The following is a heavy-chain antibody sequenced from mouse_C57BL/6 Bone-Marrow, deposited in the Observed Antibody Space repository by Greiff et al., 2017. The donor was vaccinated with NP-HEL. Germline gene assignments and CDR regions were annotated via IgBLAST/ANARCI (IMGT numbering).Heavy chain of an antibody. CDR3: ARTFLTTVVATHCYFDV. CDR2: ISYSGST. CDR1: GYSITSDY. D-gene: IGHD1-1*01. V-gene: IGHV3-8*01. J-gene: IGHJ1*03. Sequence: EVQLQQSGPGLAKPSQTLSLTCSVTGYSITSDYWNWIRKFPGNKLEYMGYISYSGSTYYNPSLKSRISITRDTSKNQYYLQLNSVTTEDTATYYCARTFLTTVVATHCYFDVWGTGTTVTVDS.